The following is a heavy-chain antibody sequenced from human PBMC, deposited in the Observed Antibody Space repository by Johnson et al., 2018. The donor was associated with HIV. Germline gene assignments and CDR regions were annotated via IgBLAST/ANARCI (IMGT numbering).Heavy chain of an antibody. CDR1: GFTFSSYA. CDR2: IPYDGSDK. J-gene: IGHJ3*02. V-gene: IGHV3-30-3*01. D-gene: IGHD6-13*01. CDR3: ARGHSPDAFDI. Sequence: QVQLVESGGGVVQPGRSLRLPCAASGFTFSSYAMHWVRQAPGKGLERVAVIPYDGSDKYHADSGKGRFTISRDHSKNTLYLQMNSKRAEDTAVYYCARGHSPDAFDIWGQGTMVTVSS.